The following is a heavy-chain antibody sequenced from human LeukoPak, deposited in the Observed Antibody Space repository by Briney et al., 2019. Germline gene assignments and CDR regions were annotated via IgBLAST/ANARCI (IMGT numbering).Heavy chain of an antibody. CDR2: IRYDGSNK. CDR3: AKPYYGFWRGYPFYFYY. V-gene: IGHV3-30*02. D-gene: IGHD3-3*01. CDR1: GFTFSSFG. J-gene: IGHJ4*02. Sequence: GGSLRLSCAASGFTFSSFGMHWVRQAPGKGLEWVAFIRYDGSNKYYADSVKGRFTISRDNSKNTLYLQMNSLRAEDTAVYYCAKPYYGFWRGYPFYFYYWGQGSLVTVSS.